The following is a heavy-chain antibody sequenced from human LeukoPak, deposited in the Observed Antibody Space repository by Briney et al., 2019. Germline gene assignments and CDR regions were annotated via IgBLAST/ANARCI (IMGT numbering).Heavy chain of an antibody. V-gene: IGHV4-59*01. CDR2: IYYSGST. D-gene: IGHD3-22*01. CDR3: ARDLVPLSITMIVARRWDAFDI. Sequence: SETLSLTCTVSGGSISSYYWSWIRQPPGKGLEWIGYIYYSGSTNYNPSLKSRVTISVDTSKNQFSLKLSSVTAADTAVYYCARDLVPLSITMIVARRWDAFDIWGQGTMVTVSS. CDR1: GGSISSYY. J-gene: IGHJ3*02.